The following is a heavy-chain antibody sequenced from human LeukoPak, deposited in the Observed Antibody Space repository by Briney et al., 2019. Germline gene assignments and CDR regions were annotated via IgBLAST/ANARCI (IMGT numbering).Heavy chain of an antibody. J-gene: IGHJ3*02. CDR1: GFTFSSYE. D-gene: IGHD5-24*01. CDR2: ISSSGSTI. CDR3: ARDADLGTTITGGFDI. Sequence: PGGSLRLSCAASGFTFSSYEMNWVRQAPGKGLEWVSYISSSGSTIYYADSVKGRFTISRDNARNSLYLQMNRLRAEDTAVYYCARDADLGTTITGGFDIWGQGTKVTVSS. V-gene: IGHV3-48*03.